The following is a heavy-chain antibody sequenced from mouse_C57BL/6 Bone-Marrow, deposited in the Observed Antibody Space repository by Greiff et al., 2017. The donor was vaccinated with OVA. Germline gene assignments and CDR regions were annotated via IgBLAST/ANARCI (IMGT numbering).Heavy chain of an antibody. V-gene: IGHV1-81*01. CDR3: ARRITTVVADDWYFEV. CDR1: GYTFTSYG. J-gene: IGHJ1*03. CDR2: IYPRSGNT. D-gene: IGHD1-1*01. Sequence: VQLQQSGAELARPGASVKLSCKASGYTFTSYGISWVKQRTGQGLEWIGEIYPRSGNTYYNEKFKGKATLTADKSSSTAYMELRSLTSEDSAFYFCARRITTVVADDWYFEVWGTGTTVTVSS.